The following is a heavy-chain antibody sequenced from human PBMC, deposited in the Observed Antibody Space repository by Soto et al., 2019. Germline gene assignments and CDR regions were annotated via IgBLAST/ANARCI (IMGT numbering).Heavy chain of an antibody. CDR2: FDPEDGET. CDR1: GYTLSELS. J-gene: IGHJ4*02. Sequence: QVQLVQSGADVKKPGASVKVSCKVSGYTLSELSMHWVRQAPGKGLEWMGGFDPEDGETIYAQTFQDRVTMTEDTSTDTAYMELDSLRSEDTAVYYCATGPSDFTYFDSWGQGTLVTVSS. CDR3: ATGPSDFTYFDS. V-gene: IGHV1-24*01.